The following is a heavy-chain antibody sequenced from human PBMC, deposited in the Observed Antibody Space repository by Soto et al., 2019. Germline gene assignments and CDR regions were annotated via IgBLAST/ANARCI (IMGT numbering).Heavy chain of an antibody. J-gene: IGHJ4*02. CDR3: AREGITAAAGY. CDR2: INPDSGGT. V-gene: IGHV1-2*04. D-gene: IGHD6-13*01. Sequence: QVQLVQSGVEVKKPGASVKVSCKASGYTFNDYYMHWVRQAPGQGLEWMGWINPDSGGTNYAQKFQGWVTLTTDTSISTAYMELSRLRPDDTAVYYCAREGITAAAGYWGQGTLVTVSS. CDR1: GYTFNDYY.